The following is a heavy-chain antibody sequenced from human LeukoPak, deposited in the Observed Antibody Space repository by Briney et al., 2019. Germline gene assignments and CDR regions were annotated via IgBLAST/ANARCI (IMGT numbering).Heavy chain of an antibody. CDR1: GFTFSSYN. Sequence: PGGSLRLSCAASGFTFSSYNMNWVRQTPGKGLEWVSSISSSSSFIYYADSVKGRFTISRDNAKNSLYLQMNSLRAEDTAVYYCARDLFDDYTLDYWGQGTLVTVSS. V-gene: IGHV3-21*01. D-gene: IGHD3-16*01. CDR3: ARDLFDDYTLDY. J-gene: IGHJ4*02. CDR2: ISSSSSFI.